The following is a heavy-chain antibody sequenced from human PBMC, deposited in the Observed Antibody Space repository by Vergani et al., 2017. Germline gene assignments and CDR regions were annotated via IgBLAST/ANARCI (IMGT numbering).Heavy chain of an antibody. CDR3: ARGIGPAATLYYSYAMDI. D-gene: IGHD2-2*01. Sequence: QVQLVESGGGLVKPGGSLRLSCAASGFTFSDYYMTWIRQAPGKGLEWVSYISSIGSSIYYADSVKGRFTISRDNAKSSLYLQMNSLRAEDTAVYYCARGIGPAATLYYSYAMDIWGQGTTVTVSS. CDR2: ISSIGSSI. CDR1: GFTFSDYY. V-gene: IGHV3-11*01. J-gene: IGHJ6*02.